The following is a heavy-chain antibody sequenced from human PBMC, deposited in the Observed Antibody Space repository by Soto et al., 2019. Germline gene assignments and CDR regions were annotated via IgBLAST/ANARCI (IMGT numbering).Heavy chain of an antibody. Sequence: QVHLQESGPGLVKPSETLSLTCTVTGGSVSGTSDYWSWFRQPPGKRLEWIGYSYYSGSTNYNPSIKTRVNMSVDTSKNQFSLKLSSVTAADTAVYYCAREDSSGYSDYWGQGTLVTVSS. CDR3: AREDSSGYSDY. V-gene: IGHV4-61*01. J-gene: IGHJ4*02. CDR1: GGSVSGTSDY. CDR2: SYYSGST. D-gene: IGHD6-19*01.